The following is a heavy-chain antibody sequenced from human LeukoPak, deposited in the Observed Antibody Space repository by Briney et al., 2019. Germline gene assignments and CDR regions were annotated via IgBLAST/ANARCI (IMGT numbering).Heavy chain of an antibody. V-gene: IGHV3-11*05. J-gene: IGHJ4*02. D-gene: IGHD5-12*01. Sequence: PGGSLRLSCAASRFTFSDYYMSWIRQAPGKGLEWVSYISSSSSYTNYADSVKGRFTISRDNAKNSLYLQMNSLRAEDTAVYYCARDSLNSGYADYWGQGTLVTVPS. CDR3: ARDSLNSGYADY. CDR2: ISSSSSYT. CDR1: RFTFSDYY.